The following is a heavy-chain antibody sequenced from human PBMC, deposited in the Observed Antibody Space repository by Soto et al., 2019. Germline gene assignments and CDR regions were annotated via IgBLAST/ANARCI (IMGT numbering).Heavy chain of an antibody. CDR1: GGSISSPSYN. V-gene: IGHV4-39*01. Sequence: QLRESGPGLLKPSETLSLTCTVSGGSISSPSYNWGWVRQPPGKGPEWIGTIFYSGTTQYNPSLRSRLAMSVDTSKSQVSLTLTSVTVADTAVYYCTTLASGHFDSWGQGAQVTVSS. CDR2: IFYSGTT. J-gene: IGHJ4*02. CDR3: TTLASGHFDS. D-gene: IGHD2-8*02.